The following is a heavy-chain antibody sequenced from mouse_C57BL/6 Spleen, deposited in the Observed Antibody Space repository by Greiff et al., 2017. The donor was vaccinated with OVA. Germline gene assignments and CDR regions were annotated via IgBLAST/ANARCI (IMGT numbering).Heavy chain of an antibody. CDR1: GFSLTSYG. V-gene: IGHV2-2*01. CDR3: ARNSNSFDY. D-gene: IGHD1-1*01. Sequence: VKLQESGPGLVQPSQSLPITCTASGFSLTSYGVHWVRQSPGKGLAWLGVIWSGGSTDYNAAFISRLSISKDNSKCQVFFKMNSLQADDTAIYYCARNSNSFDYWGQGTTLTVSS. CDR2: IWSGGST. J-gene: IGHJ2*01.